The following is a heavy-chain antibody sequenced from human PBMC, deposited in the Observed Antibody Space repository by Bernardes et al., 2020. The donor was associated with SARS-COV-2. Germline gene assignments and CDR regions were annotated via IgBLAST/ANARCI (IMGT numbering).Heavy chain of an antibody. CDR2: IYNSGSS. D-gene: IGHD1-1*01. Sequence: SETLSLTCTVSGDSSPTEYWSWIRQSPGPGLEWIGNIYNSGSSYYNPSLKSRVTISIDTSKNQFSLKVTSVTPADTAVYYCARGRTGTDAFDVWGQGTVVTVSS. V-gene: IGHV4-59*01. J-gene: IGHJ3*01. CDR1: GDSSPTEY. CDR3: ARGRTGTDAFDV.